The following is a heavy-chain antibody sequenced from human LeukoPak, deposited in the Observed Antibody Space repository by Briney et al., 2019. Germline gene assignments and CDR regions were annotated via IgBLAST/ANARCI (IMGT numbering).Heavy chain of an antibody. Sequence: GGSLRLSCAASGFTFSSYWMNWVRQAPGKGLEWVANIKKDGSERYYVDSVKGRFTISRDNTKKSLYLQMNTLRAEDTAVYYCARDLAGPPQEAFDFWGQGTMVTVFS. CDR3: ARDLAGPPQEAFDF. CDR2: IKKDGSER. CDR1: GFTFSSYW. J-gene: IGHJ3*01. V-gene: IGHV3-7*01.